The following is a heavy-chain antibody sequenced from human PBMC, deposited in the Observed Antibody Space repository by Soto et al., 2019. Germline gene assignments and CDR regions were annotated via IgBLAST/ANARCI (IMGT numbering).Heavy chain of an antibody. J-gene: IGHJ6*02. CDR2: IYHSGTT. Sequence: PSETLSLTCAVSGDSITSIYHWAWIRQPPGRGLEWVASIYHSGTTYYNPSLKSRVTISMDRANDHFSLNLTSVTAADTAVYFCARGHYYYGMDVWGQGITVTVSS. CDR3: ARGHYYYGMDV. CDR1: GDSITSIYH. V-gene: IGHV4-38-2*01.